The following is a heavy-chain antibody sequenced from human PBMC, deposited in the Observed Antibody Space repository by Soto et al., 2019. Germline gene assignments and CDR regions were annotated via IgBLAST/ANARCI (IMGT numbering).Heavy chain of an antibody. Sequence: PSETLSLTCTVSGGSISSYYWSWIRQPPGKGLEWIGYIYHSGSTNYNPSLKSRVTISVDTSKNQFSLKLSSVTAADTAVYYCARVYGLDLYDYWGQGTLVTVSS. CDR2: IYHSGST. CDR1: GGSISSYY. CDR3: ARVYGLDLYDY. V-gene: IGHV4-59*01. D-gene: IGHD2-8*01. J-gene: IGHJ4*02.